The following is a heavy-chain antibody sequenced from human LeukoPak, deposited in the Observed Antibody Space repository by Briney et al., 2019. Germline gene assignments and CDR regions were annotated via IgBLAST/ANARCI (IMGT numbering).Heavy chain of an antibody. CDR3: ARDRGDYCSSTSCYWDDAFDI. CDR2: ISSSSSYI. J-gene: IGHJ3*02. D-gene: IGHD2-2*01. Sequence: GGSLRLSCAASGFTFSSYRMNWVRQAPGKGLEWVSSISSSSSYIYYADSVKGRFTISRDNAKNSLYLQMNSLRAEDTAVYYCARDRGDYCSSTSCYWDDAFDIWGQGTMVTVSS. CDR1: GFTFSSYR. V-gene: IGHV3-21*01.